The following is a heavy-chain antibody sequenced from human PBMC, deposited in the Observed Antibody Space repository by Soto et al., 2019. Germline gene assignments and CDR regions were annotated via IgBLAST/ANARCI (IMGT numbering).Heavy chain of an antibody. CDR3: ARGRGVGLRYNWFDP. V-gene: IGHV4-4*02. CDR2: IYHSGST. D-gene: IGHD2-8*01. J-gene: IGHJ5*02. Sequence: SETLSLTCAVSSGSISSSNWWSWVRQPPGKGLEWIGEIYHSGSTNYNPSLKSRVTISVDKSKNQFSLKLSSVTAADTAVYYCARGRGVGLRYNWFDPWGQGTLVTVSS. CDR1: SGSISSSNW.